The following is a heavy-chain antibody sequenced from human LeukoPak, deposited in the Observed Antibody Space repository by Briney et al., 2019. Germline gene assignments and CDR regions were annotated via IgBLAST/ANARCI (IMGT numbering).Heavy chain of an antibody. V-gene: IGHV3-23*01. D-gene: IGHD3-22*01. CDR1: GFTFSSYA. J-gene: IGHJ4*02. CDR2: ISGSGGST. CDR3: AKGSSGGRPYYFDY. Sequence: GGPLRLSCAASGFTFSSYAMSWVRQAPGKGLEWVSAISGSGGSTYYADSVKGRFTISRDNSKNTLYLQMDSLRAEDTAIYYCAKGSSGGRPYYFDYWGQGTLVTVSS.